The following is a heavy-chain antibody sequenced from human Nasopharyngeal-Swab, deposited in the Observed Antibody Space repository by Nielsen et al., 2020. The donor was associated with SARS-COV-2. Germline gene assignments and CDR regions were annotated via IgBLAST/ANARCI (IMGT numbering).Heavy chain of an antibody. CDR1: GFTFSSSA. J-gene: IGHJ4*02. CDR2: ISYDGSNK. D-gene: IGHD3-22*01. CDR3: ASPPLDSSGYYYGFHY. Sequence: GESLKISCAASGFTFSSSAMHWVRQAPGKGLEWVAVISYDGSNKYFADSVKGRFTISRDNSKNTLYLQMNSLRAEDTAVYYCASPPLDSSGYYYGFHYWGRGTLVTVS. V-gene: IGHV3-30-3*01.